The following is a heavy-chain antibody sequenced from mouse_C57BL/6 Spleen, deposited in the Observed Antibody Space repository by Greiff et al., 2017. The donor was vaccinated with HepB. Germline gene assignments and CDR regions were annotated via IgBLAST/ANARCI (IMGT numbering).Heavy chain of an antibody. CDR2: IWSGGST. CDR1: GFSLTSYG. J-gene: IGHJ4*01. V-gene: IGHV2-2*01. Sequence: QVQLQQSGPGLVQPSQSLSITCTVSGFSLTSYGVHWVRQSPGKGLEWLGVIWSGGSTDYNAAFISRLSISKDNSKSQFFFKMNSLQADDTAIYYCASIYYNDEGGFAMDYWGQGPSVTVSS. CDR3: ASIYYNDEGGFAMDY. D-gene: IGHD2-4*01.